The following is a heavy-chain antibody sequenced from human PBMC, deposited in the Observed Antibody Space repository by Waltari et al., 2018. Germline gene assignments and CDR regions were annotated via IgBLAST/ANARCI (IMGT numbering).Heavy chain of an antibody. CDR3: ARWVYGGNSGIGVDY. Sequence: GLEWIGEIYHSGSTNYNPSLKSRVTISVDKSKNQFSLKLSSVTAADTAVYYCARWVYGGNSGIGVDYWGQGTLVTVSS. J-gene: IGHJ4*02. CDR2: IYHSGST. V-gene: IGHV4-4*02. D-gene: IGHD4-17*01.